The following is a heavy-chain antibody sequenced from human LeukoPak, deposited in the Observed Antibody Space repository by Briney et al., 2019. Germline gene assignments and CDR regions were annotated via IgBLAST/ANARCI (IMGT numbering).Heavy chain of an antibody. J-gene: IGHJ4*02. D-gene: IGHD3-22*01. CDR1: GFTFSSYS. CDR3: ARDSDSSGYCDY. CDR2: ISSSSSYI. V-gene: IGHV3-21*01. Sequence: GGSLRLSCAASGFTFSSYSMNWVRQAPGKGLEWVSSISSSSSYIYYADSVKGRFTISRDNAKNSLYLQMNSLRAEDMAVYYCARDSDSSGYCDYWGQGTLVTVSS.